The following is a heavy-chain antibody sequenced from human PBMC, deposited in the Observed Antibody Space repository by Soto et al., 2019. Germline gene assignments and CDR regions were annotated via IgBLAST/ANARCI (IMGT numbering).Heavy chain of an antibody. V-gene: IGHV4-34*01. CDR3: ARVENYYYYGMDV. CDR2: INHSGST. D-gene: IGHD3-3*01. Sequence: QVQLQQWGAGLLQPSEPLSLTCAVYGGSFSGYYWSWIRQPPGKGLEWIGEINHSGSTNYNPSLKSRVTISVDTSKNQFSLKLSSVTAADTAVYYCARVENYYYYGMDVWGQGTTVTVSS. J-gene: IGHJ6*02. CDR1: GGSFSGYY.